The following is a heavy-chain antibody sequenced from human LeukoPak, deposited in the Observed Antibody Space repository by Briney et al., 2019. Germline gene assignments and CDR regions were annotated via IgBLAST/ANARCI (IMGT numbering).Heavy chain of an antibody. V-gene: IGHV3-30*18. CDR1: GFTFSSYG. J-gene: IGHJ4*02. CDR3: AKVHSSSWYPIDY. Sequence: PGGSLRLSCAASGFTFSSYGMHWVRQAPGKGLEWVAVISYDGSNKYYADSVKGRFTISRDNSKNTLYLQMNSLRAGDTAVYYCAKVHSSSWYPIDYWGQGTLVTVSS. CDR2: ISYDGSNK. D-gene: IGHD6-13*01.